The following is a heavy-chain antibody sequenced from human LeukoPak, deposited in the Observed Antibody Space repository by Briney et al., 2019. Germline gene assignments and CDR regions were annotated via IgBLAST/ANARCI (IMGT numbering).Heavy chain of an antibody. J-gene: IGHJ4*02. Sequence: PGGSLRLSCAASGFTFSSYAMSWVRQAPGKGLEWVSAISGSGGSTYYADSVKGRFTISRDNSKNTLYLQMNSLRAEDTAVYYCARGPIGGSSTSCPHDYWGQGTLVTVSS. V-gene: IGHV3-23*01. CDR1: GFTFSSYA. CDR2: ISGSGGST. CDR3: ARGPIGGSSTSCPHDY. D-gene: IGHD2-2*01.